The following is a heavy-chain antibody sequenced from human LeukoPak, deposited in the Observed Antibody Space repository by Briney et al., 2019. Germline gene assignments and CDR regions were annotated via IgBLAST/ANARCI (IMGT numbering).Heavy chain of an antibody. CDR3: ARSPYYYDSSQGLYYFGY. D-gene: IGHD3-22*01. J-gene: IGHJ4*02. CDR1: GGSFSGYY. Sequence: PSETLSLTCAVYGGSFSGYYWSWIRQPPGKGLEWIGEINHSGSTNYNPSLKSRVTISVDTSKNQFSLKLSSVTAADTAVYYCARSPYYYDSSQGLYYFGYWGQGTLVTVSS. V-gene: IGHV4-34*01. CDR2: INHSGST.